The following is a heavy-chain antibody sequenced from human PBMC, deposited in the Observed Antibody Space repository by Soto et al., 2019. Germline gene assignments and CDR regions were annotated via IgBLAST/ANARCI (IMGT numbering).Heavy chain of an antibody. D-gene: IGHD2-2*02. CDR2: IYHSGGT. CDR1: GGSISSTNW. CDR3: ARGYCSSTRCYRDAFDI. J-gene: IGHJ3*02. Sequence: QVQLQESGPGLVKPSGTLSLTCAVSGGSISSTNWWSWVRQPPGKGLEWIGDIYHSGGTNYNPSLKRRVTISVDKSKNQLSLKLSFVTAADTAVDYCARGYCSSTRCYRDAFDIWGQGTMVTVSS. V-gene: IGHV4-4*02.